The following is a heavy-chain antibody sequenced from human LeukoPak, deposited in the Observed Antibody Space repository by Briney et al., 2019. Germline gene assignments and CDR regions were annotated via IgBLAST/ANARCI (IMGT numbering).Heavy chain of an antibody. J-gene: IGHJ4*02. CDR1: GFTFSSYG. CDR3: AKEKLPSGYSFLTDY. V-gene: IGHV3-30*18. CDR2: ISYDGPNR. Sequence: GRSLRPSCAASGFTFSSYGMHWVRQAPGKGLEWVAVISYDGPNRYYADSVKGRFTISRDDSKDTLHLQMSSLRAEDTAVYYCAKEKLPSGYSFLTDYWGQGTLVTVSS. D-gene: IGHD5-18*01.